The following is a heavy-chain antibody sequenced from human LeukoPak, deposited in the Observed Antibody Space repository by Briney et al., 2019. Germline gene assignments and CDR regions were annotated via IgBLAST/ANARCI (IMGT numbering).Heavy chain of an antibody. Sequence: ASVKVSCGASGYTFTGYFLHWVRQAPGQGLEWMGWINPNSGGTNYAQKFQGRVTMTRDTSISTAYMELSRLRSDDTAVYYCARGYSSSWYWFDPWGQGTLVTVSS. CDR3: ARGYSSSWYWFDP. CDR2: INPNSGGT. V-gene: IGHV1-2*02. J-gene: IGHJ5*02. CDR1: GYTFTGYF. D-gene: IGHD6-13*01.